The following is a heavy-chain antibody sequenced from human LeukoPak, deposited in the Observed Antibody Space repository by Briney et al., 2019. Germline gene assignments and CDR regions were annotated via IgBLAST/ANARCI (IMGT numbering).Heavy chain of an antibody. D-gene: IGHD3-22*01. CDR1: GGSISSGGYY. CDR3: ARAGRRYYDSSGYWMANYYYYGMDV. CDR2: IYHSGST. Sequence: SETLSLTCTVSGGSISSGGYYWSWIRQPPGKGLEWIGYIYHSGSTYYNPSLKSRVTISVDRSKNQFSLKLSSVTAADTAVYYCARAGRRYYDSSGYWMANYYYYGMDVWGQGTTVTVSS. J-gene: IGHJ6*02. V-gene: IGHV4-30-2*01.